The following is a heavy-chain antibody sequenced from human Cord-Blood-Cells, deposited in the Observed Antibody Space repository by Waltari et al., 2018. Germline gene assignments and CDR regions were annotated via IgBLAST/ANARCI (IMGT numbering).Heavy chain of an antibody. J-gene: IGHJ4*02. CDR3: AREIAAAGFDY. D-gene: IGHD6-13*01. CDR1: GGSISSYY. CDR2: ICYSGST. V-gene: IGHV4-59*01. Sequence: QVQLQESGPGLVKPSETLSLTCTVSGGSISSYYWSWIRQPPGKGLEWIGYICYSGSTNYNPSLKSRVTISVDTSKNQFSLKLSSVTAADTAVYYCAREIAAAGFDYWGQGTLVTVSS.